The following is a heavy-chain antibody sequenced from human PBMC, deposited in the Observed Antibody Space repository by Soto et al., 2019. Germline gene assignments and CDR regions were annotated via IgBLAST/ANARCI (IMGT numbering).Heavy chain of an antibody. V-gene: IGHV4-34*01. D-gene: IGHD6-19*01. CDR1: GGSFSGYY. CDR2: TNHSGST. J-gene: IGHJ5*02. Sequence: SETLSLTCAVYGGSFSGYYWSWIRQPPGKGLEWIGETNHSGSTNYNPSLKSRVTISVDTSKNQFSLKLSSVTAADTAVYYCARVRQWLVLGWFDPWGQGTLVTVSS. CDR3: ARVRQWLVLGWFDP.